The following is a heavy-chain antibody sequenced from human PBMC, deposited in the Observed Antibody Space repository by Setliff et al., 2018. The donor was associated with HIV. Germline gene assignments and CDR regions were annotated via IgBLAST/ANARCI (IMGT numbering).Heavy chain of an antibody. CDR3: ARGDGTKYYYYYYMDV. CDR2: IYYSGTT. D-gene: IGHD1-7*01. Sequence: TLSLTCTVSGGSINNYYWSWIRQSPGKGLEWIGYIYYSGTTNNNPSLKSRVTISQDTSKNQFSLKLSSVTAADTALYYCARGDGTKYYYYYYMDVWGKGTTVTVSS. CDR1: GGSINNYY. J-gene: IGHJ6*03. V-gene: IGHV4-59*01.